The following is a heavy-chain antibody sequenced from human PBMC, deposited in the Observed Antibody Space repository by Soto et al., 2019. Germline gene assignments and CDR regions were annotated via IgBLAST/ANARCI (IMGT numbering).Heavy chain of an antibody. J-gene: IGHJ6*04. V-gene: IGHV1-2*02. Sequence: ASVEVAFKASGYTFKDYYMRLFLHAPVQGLEWMGWINPNSGGTNYARKFQGRVTMTRVTSITTAYMELSSLRSDDTALYYCAKDPNLVVATDATGGMDVSGKGTKVTXYS. CDR2: INPNSGGT. CDR3: AKDPNLVVATDATGGMDV. D-gene: IGHD2-2*01. CDR1: GYTFKDYY.